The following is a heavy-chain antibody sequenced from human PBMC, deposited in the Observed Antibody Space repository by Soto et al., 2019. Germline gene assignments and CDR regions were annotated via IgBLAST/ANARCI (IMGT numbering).Heavy chain of an antibody. D-gene: IGHD3-3*01. J-gene: IGHJ4*02. CDR1: GLTIRSGVCY. CDR3: ARGFWSGYVDY. V-gene: IGHV4-31*03. CDR2: IYYSGST. Sequence: SETLPHTYTFSGLTIRSGVCYWSWIRQHPGKGLEWIGYIYYSGSTYYNPSLKSRVTISVDTSKNQFSLKLSSVTAADTAVYYCARGFWSGYVDYWGQGTLVTVSS.